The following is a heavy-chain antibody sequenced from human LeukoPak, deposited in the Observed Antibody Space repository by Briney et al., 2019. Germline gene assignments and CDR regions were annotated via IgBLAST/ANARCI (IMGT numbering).Heavy chain of an antibody. CDR3: AKTNGYYSD. Sequence: SETLSLTCSVSGGSFDSKYWSWIRQPPGKGLEWIGYIYTSGSTNFNPSLRSRVAMSIDTSKNQYSLKVYSVTAADTAVYYCAKTNGYYSDWGQGTLVTVSS. J-gene: IGHJ4*02. D-gene: IGHD3-22*01. CDR2: IYTSGST. CDR1: GGSFDSKY. V-gene: IGHV4-4*09.